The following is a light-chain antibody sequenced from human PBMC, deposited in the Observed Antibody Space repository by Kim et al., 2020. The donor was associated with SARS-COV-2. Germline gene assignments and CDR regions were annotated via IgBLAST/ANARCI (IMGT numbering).Light chain of an antibody. V-gene: IGKV3-11*01. CDR3: QQRGDWPYT. Sequence: SLSPGERAPLSCRASQSISNYLAWYQQQPGQAPRLLIYDASKRATGISARFSGSGSGTGFTLTITSLAPDDFAVYYCQQRGDWPYTFGQGTKLEI. J-gene: IGKJ2*01. CDR1: QSISNY. CDR2: DAS.